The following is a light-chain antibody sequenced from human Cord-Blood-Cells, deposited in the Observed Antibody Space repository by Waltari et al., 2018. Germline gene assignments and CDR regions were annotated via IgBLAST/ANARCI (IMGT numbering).Light chain of an antibody. Sequence: QSALTQPASGSGSPGQAITISCTGTRCDDGAQNYVPWYQQHPGKAPKLMIYDVSNRPPGVANRFSGSKSGNTASLTISGLEAEDEADYDCSSYTSSSTLVFGGGTKLTVL. J-gene: IGLJ2*01. CDR1: RCDDGAQNY. CDR3: SSYTSSSTLV. CDR2: DVS. V-gene: IGLV2-14*01.